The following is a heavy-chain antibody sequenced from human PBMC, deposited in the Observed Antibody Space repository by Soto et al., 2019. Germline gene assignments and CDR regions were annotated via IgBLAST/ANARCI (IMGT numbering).Heavy chain of an antibody. CDR1: GFTFSSYA. V-gene: IGHV3-30-3*01. Sequence: HPGGSLRLSCAASGFTFSSYAIHWVRQAPGKGLEWVAVISYDGSNKYYADSVKGRFTISRDNSKNTLYLQMNSLRAEDTAVYYCARDKRDFPFLGWSYYFDYGGQETLVTVSS. CDR3: ARDKRDFPFLGWSYYFDY. D-gene: IGHD3-3*02. J-gene: IGHJ4*02. CDR2: ISYDGSNK.